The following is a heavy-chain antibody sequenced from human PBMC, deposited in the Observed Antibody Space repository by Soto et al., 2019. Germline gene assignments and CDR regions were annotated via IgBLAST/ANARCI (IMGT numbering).Heavy chain of an antibody. CDR1: GYSFTSYW. CDR2: IYPGDSDT. CDR3: ARTLVTTNYYYGMDV. D-gene: IGHD4-17*01. V-gene: IGHV5-51*01. Sequence: GESLKISCKGSGYSFTSYWIGWVRQMPGKGLEWMGIIYPGDSDTRYSPSFQGQVTTSADKSISTAYLQWSSLKASDTAMYYCARTLVTTNYYYGMDVWGQGTTVTVS. J-gene: IGHJ6*02.